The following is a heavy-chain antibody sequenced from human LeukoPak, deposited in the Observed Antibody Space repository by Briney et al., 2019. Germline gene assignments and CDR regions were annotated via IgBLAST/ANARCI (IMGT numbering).Heavy chain of an antibody. Sequence: SGTLSLTCIVSGGSMSSYYWSWIRQPAGKGLEWIGRMYTDGSTNYNPFLNSRVTMSVDTSKKHFSLRLNSVTAADTAVYYCATYDQKLAFDNWGQGTLVTVSS. J-gene: IGHJ4*02. CDR1: GGSMSSYY. CDR3: ATYDQKLAFDN. V-gene: IGHV4-4*07. CDR2: MYTDGST. D-gene: IGHD6-13*01.